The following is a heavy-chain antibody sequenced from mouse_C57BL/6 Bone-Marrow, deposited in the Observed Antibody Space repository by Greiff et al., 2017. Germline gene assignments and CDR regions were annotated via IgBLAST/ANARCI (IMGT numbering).Heavy chain of an antibody. CDR1: GYTFTSYW. CDR2: IHPNSGST. D-gene: IGHD1-1*01. J-gene: IGHJ4*01. CDR3: ARLLRAMDY. Sequence: QVQLKESGAELVKPGASVKLSCKASGYTFTSYWMHWVKQRPGQGLEWIGMIHPNSGSTNYNEKFKSKATLTVDKSSSTAYMQLSSLTSEDSAVCYCARLLRAMDYWGQGTSVTVSS. V-gene: IGHV1-64*01.